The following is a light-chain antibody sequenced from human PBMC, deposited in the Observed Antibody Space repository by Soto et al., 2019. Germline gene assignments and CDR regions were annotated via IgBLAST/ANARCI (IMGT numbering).Light chain of an antibody. Sequence: DIQMAQSPSSLSASVGDRVTITCRASQGISTYVVWYEQRQGRAPKLLIYDASSLHSGVPSRCSGSSSGTEFTRTISRLQPEDFATYYCQPSYSNPYTFRKGN. CDR2: DAS. V-gene: IGKV1-39*01. CDR3: QPSYSNPYT. CDR1: QGISTY. J-gene: IGKJ2*01.